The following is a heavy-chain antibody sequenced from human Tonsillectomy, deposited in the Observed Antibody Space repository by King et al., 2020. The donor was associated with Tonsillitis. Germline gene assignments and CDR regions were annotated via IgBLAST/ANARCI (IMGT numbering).Heavy chain of an antibody. CDR3: ARGRIAARPGAYYYYMDV. V-gene: IGHV4-34*01. D-gene: IGHD6-6*01. J-gene: IGHJ6*03. Sequence: VQLTQWGAGLLKPSETLSLTCAVHGGSFSGYYWTWIRQPPGKGLEWIGEINHSGSTNYNPSLKSRVTISVDTSKSQFSLKLTSVTAADTTVYYCARGRIAARPGAYYYYMDVWGKGTTVTVSS. CDR2: INHSGST. CDR1: GGSFSGYY.